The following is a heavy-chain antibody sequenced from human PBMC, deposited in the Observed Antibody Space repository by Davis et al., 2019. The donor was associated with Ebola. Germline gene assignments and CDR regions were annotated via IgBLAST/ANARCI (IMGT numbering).Heavy chain of an antibody. CDR1: GGSISSYY. CDR3: ARTGGYYYDSSGYYELDY. CDR2: IYYSGST. D-gene: IGHD3-22*01. Sequence: PSETLSLTCTVSGGSISSYYWSWIRQPPGKGLEWIGYIYYSGSTNYNPSLKSRVTISVDTSKNQFSLKLSSVTAADTAVYYCARTGGYYYDSSGYYELDYWGQGTLVTVSS. J-gene: IGHJ4*02. V-gene: IGHV4-59*08.